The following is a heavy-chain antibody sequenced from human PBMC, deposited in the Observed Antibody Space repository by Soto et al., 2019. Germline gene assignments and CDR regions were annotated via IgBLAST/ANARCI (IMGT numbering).Heavy chain of an antibody. CDR2: ISPNGDST. V-gene: IGHV3-23*01. D-gene: IGHD2-8*01. CDR1: GFTFNNHA. Sequence: VQLLESGGGLVQPGGSLRLACAASGFTFNNHAMNWVRQAPGRGLEWVSIISPNGDSTYYADSVKGRFTISRDNSQNTVFLQMNSLRAEDTAIYFCAKVRLTDYLRYAPHLWGQGTLVTVSS. CDR3: AKVRLTDYLRYAPHL. J-gene: IGHJ3*01.